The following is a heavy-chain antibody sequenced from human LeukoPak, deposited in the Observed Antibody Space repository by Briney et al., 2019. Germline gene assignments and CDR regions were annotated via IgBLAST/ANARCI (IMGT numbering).Heavy chain of an antibody. J-gene: IGHJ3*02. V-gene: IGHV1-69*05. CDR2: IIPIFGTA. CDR3: ARFRGWIQLRSYQIPLDI. Sequence: ASVKVSCKASGGTFSSYAISWVRQAPGQGLEWMGGIIPIFGTANYAQKFQGRVTITTDESTSTAYMELSSLRSEDTAVYYCARFRGWIQLRSYQIPLDIWGQGTMVTVSS. D-gene: IGHD5-18*01. CDR1: GGTFSSYA.